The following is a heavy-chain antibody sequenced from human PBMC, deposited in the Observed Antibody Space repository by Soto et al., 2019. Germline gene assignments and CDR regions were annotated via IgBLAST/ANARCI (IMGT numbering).Heavy chain of an antibody. CDR2: INPKFGDT. CDR3: ARNMDYYYGPGSGNGHGF. CDR1: GYTFTAYY. D-gene: IGHD3-10*01. V-gene: IGHV1-2*02. Sequence: QVQLVQSGAEVKEPGDSVRVSCEASGYTFTAYYIHWVRQAPGQGLEWMGWINPKFGDTTYAQDFQGRVSMTRDMSIIKVYMELSRLTSDDTAIYYCARNMDYYYGPGSGNGHGFWGQGTTVTVFS. J-gene: IGHJ6*02.